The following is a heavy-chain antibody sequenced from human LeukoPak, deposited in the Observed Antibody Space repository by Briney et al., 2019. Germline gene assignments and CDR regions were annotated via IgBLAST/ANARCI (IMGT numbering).Heavy chain of an antibody. V-gene: IGHV3-21*01. J-gene: IGHJ5*02. CDR2: ISSSSSYI. D-gene: IGHD3-22*01. CDR3: ARDPDYYDSSFSLGVDP. CDR1: GFTFSSYS. Sequence: PGGSLRLSCAASGFTFSSYSMNWVRQAPGKGLEWVSSISSSSSYIYYADSVKGRFTISRDNAKNSLYLQMNSLRAEDTAVYYCARDPDYYDSSFSLGVDPWGQGTLVTVSS.